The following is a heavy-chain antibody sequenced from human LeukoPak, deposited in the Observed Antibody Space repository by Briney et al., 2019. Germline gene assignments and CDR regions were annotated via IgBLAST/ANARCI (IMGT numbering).Heavy chain of an antibody. CDR1: GGSISSDF. CDR3: ARSYSSSDHYYYYGMDV. V-gene: IGHV4-59*08. Sequence: SETLSLTCTVSGGSISSDFWSWIRQPPGKGLEWIGYIKYSGSTYYNPSLKSRVTISLDTSKNQFSLKLSSVTAADTAMYYCARSYSSSDHYYYYGMDVWGQGTTVTVSS. J-gene: IGHJ6*02. D-gene: IGHD6-13*01. CDR2: IKYSGST.